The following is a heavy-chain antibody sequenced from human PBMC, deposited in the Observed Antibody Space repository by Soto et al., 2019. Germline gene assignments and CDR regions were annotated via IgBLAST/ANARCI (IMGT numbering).Heavy chain of an antibody. Sequence: ITLEESGPTLVKPTETLTLTCTFSGFSLTTGVGVGWVRQPPGKALEWLALVYCDDDKHYTPSLMSRLTITKDISKGQVVLTMTNMDPVDTATYYCATLTADFWGPGTLVTVSS. CDR3: ATLTADF. CDR1: GFSLTTGVG. V-gene: IGHV2-5*02. CDR2: VYCDDDK. J-gene: IGHJ4*02.